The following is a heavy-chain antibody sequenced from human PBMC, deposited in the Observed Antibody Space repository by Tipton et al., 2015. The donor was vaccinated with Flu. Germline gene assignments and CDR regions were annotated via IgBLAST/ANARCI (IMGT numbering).Heavy chain of an antibody. CDR2: LSGSGSSI. CDR3: VKAKNYDIVAAYYGMDV. Sequence: SLRLSCAASGFTFSDYYMTWIRQAPGKGLEWVAGLSGSGSSIYYADSVKGRFTISRDNSKNMLYVQMNSLRAEDTAVYYCVKAKNYDIVAAYYGMDVWGQGTTVTVSS. V-gene: IGHV3-23*01. J-gene: IGHJ6*02. D-gene: IGHD3-9*01. CDR1: GFTFSDYY.